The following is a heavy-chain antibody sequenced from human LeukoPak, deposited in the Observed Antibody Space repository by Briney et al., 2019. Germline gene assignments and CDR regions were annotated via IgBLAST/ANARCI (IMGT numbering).Heavy chain of an antibody. D-gene: IGHD2-15*01. CDR3: AKLGYCSGSTCYSYVDN. CDR1: GYSFPNYW. CDR2: IYPGDSDT. V-gene: IGHV5-51*01. J-gene: IGHJ4*02. Sequence: GESLKISCKGSGYSFPNYWIGWVRQMPGKGLEWMGIIYPGDSDTKYSPSVQGKVTISADKSISTAYLQWNSLRASDTAMYYCAKLGYCSGSTCYSYVDNWGRGTLVTVSS.